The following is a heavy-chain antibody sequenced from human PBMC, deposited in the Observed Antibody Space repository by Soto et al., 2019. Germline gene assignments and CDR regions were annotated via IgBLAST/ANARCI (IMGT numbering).Heavy chain of an antibody. Sequence: GGSLRLSXAASGFTFSTFGMHWVRQAPGKGLEWVSLISYDGTNKYYADSVRGRFTISRDNSKNILYLQMNTLRAEDTAVYYCANFCSSTSCYVSGMDVWGHGTMVTVSS. CDR1: GFTFSTFG. CDR3: ANFCSSTSCYVSGMDV. CDR2: ISYDGTNK. D-gene: IGHD2-2*01. J-gene: IGHJ6*02. V-gene: IGHV3-30*18.